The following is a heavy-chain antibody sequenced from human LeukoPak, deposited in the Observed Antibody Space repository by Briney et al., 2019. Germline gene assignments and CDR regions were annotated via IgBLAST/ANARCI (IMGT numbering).Heavy chain of an antibody. CDR3: ARILASDYGGNCVESSFDY. CDR1: GFSLSTSGVG. Sequence: SGPTLVKPTQTLTLTCTFSGFSLSTSGVGVGWIRQPPGKALEWLALIYWDDDKRYSPSLKSRLTITKDTSKNQVVLTMTNMDPVDTATYYCARILASDYGGNCVESSFDYWGQGTLVTVSS. V-gene: IGHV2-5*02. D-gene: IGHD4-23*01. J-gene: IGHJ4*02. CDR2: IYWDDDK.